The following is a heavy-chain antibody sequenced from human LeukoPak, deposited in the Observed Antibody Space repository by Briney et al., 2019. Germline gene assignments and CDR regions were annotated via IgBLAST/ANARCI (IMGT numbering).Heavy chain of an antibody. D-gene: IGHD1-1*01. CDR3: ARGTGTPVYYQYGLDV. CDR2: IKHSGST. V-gene: IGHV4-34*01. Sequence: NSSETLSLTCAVYGGSFSGNYWSWIRQPPGKGLEWIGEIKHSGSTNYNPSLKSRVTISVDTSKNQFSLKLSSVTAADTAVYYCARGTGTPVYYQYGLDVWGQGTTVTVSS. J-gene: IGHJ6*02. CDR1: GGSFSGNY.